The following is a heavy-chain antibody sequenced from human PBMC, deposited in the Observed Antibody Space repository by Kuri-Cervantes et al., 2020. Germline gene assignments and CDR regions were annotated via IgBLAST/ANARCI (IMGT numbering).Heavy chain of an antibody. Sequence: SETLSLTCTVDGGSFSGYYWSWIRKPPGKGLDWIGKINHSGSPNYNPSLKSPVTISVDTSKNQFSMKLNSVSAADTAVYSCVGAPNEYFFVSWGKGTLVTVSS. V-gene: IGHV4-34*01. CDR1: GGSFSGYY. J-gene: IGHJ4*02. D-gene: IGHD2-8*01. CDR3: VGAPNEYFFVS. CDR2: INHSGSP.